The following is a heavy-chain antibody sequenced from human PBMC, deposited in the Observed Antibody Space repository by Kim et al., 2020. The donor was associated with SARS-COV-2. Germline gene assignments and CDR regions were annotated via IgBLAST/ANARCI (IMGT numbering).Heavy chain of an antibody. D-gene: IGHD3-10*01. V-gene: IGHV4-39*02. CDR3: ARCQYYPSYGMDV. CDR2: IDYRGST. Sequence: SETLSLTCIVSGGSISRSYHYWGWIRQPPGKGLEWIGRIDYRGSTHYNPSLKSRVIISVDTSKSHFSLTLSSVTAADTAVYYCARCQYYPSYGMDVWGQGTTVTVSS. J-gene: IGHJ6*02. CDR1: GGSISRSYHY.